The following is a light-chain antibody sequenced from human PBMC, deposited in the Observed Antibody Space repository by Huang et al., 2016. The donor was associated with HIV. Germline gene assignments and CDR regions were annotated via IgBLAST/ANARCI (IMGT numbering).Light chain of an antibody. CDR1: QFVANAY. J-gene: IGKJ1*01. Sequence: EIVLTQSPGTLSLSPGDRATLSCRASQFVANAYVAWYQHKPGQSPRLLIYGASMRAYGIPDRFSGSGFGTDFTLTISRLEPDDFAVYFCQQCGSPTWTFGQGTKVEIK. V-gene: IGKV3-20*01. CDR2: GAS. CDR3: QQCGSPTWT.